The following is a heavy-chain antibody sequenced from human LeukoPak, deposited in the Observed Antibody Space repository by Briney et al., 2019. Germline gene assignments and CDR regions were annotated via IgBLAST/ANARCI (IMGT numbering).Heavy chain of an antibody. D-gene: IGHD2-8*01. CDR2: ISSSNSYT. Sequence: GGSLRLSCAASGFTFSSYSMNWVRQAPGKGLEWVSSISSSNSYTYYADSVKGRFTISRDNAKNSLYLQMNSLRAEDTAVYYCARASVYEVGAPPFYWGQGILITVSS. CDR1: GFTFSSYS. V-gene: IGHV3-21*01. CDR3: ARASVYEVGAPPFY. J-gene: IGHJ4*02.